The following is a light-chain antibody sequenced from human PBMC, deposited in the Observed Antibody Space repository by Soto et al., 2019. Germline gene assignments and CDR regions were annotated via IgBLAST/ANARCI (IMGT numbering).Light chain of an antibody. V-gene: IGLV2-11*01. CDR1: SSDVGGYNY. J-gene: IGLJ1*01. Sequence: QSVLTQPRSVSGSPGQSVTISCTGTSSDVGGYNYVSWYQQHPGKAPKLMIYDVSKRPSGVPDRFSGSKSGNTASLTISGLQAEDEADYYCCSYAGSYTFVFGNRTKVTVL. CDR3: CSYAGSYTFV. CDR2: DVS.